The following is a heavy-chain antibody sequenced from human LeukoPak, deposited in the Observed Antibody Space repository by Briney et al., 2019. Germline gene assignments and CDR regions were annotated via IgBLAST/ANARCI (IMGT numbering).Heavy chain of an antibody. V-gene: IGHV4-59*01. CDR2: IYYNGST. CDR3: ARGVVVRGAYYYSMDV. CDR1: GGSISSYY. J-gene: IGHJ6*04. D-gene: IGHD3-10*01. Sequence: SETLSLTCTASGGSISSYYWSWIRQPPGKGLEWIGYIYYNGSTNYNPSLKSRVTISVDTSMNQFSLKLSSVTAADTAVYYCARGVVVRGAYYYSMDVWGKGTTVTVSS.